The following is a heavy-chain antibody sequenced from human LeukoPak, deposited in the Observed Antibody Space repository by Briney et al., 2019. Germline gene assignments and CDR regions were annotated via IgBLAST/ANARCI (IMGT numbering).Heavy chain of an antibody. D-gene: IGHD6-13*01. CDR2: ISSSSGTI. CDR3: AREGSYSSSPFFDY. J-gene: IGHJ4*02. Sequence: GGSLRLSCAASGFTFSSYSMNWVRQAPGKGLEWVSYISSSSGTIYYADSVKGRFTISRDNAKNSLYLQMNSLRDEDTAVYYCAREGSYSSSPFFDYCGQGPLVTVSS. V-gene: IGHV3-48*02. CDR1: GFTFSSYS.